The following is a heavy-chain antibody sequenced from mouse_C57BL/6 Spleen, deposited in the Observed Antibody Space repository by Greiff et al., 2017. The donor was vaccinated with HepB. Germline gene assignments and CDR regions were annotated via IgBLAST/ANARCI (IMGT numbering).Heavy chain of an antibody. CDR2: INPSNGGT. D-gene: IGHD2-4*01. CDR1: GYTFTSYW. CDR3: ARWGGGLEAWFAY. V-gene: IGHV1-53*01. J-gene: IGHJ3*01. Sequence: QVHVKQPGTELVKPGASVKLSCKASGYTFTSYWMHWVKQRPGQGLEWIGNINPSNGGTNYNEKFKSKATLTVEKSSSTAYMQLSSLTSEDSAVYYCARWGGGLEAWFAYWGQGTLVTVSA.